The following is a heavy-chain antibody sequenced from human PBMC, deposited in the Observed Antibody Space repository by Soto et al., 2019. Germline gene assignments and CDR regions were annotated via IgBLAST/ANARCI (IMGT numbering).Heavy chain of an antibody. J-gene: IGHJ4*02. D-gene: IGHD2-21*01. CDR3: ARGGGGGLFEH. V-gene: IGHV3-11*06. CDR1: GFPFSAFS. CDR2: ISPKSTYR. Sequence: PGGSLRLSCASSGFPFSAFSMSWIRQAPGKGLEWLSHISPKSTYRNYADSVKGRFTISRDNTKSSLFLQMNSLGVEDTAVYYCARGGGGGLFEHWGQGVLVTVSS.